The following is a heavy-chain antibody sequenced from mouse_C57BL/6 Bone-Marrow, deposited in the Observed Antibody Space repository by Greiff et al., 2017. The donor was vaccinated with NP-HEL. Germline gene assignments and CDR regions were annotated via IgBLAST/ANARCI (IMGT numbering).Heavy chain of an antibody. CDR2: IDPSDSYT. J-gene: IGHJ2*01. D-gene: IGHD3-2*02. CDR1: GYTFTSYW. Sequence: VQLQQPGAELVRPGTSVKLSCKASGYTFTSYWMHWVKQRPGQGLEWIGVIDPSDSYTNYNQKFKGKATLTVDTSSSTAYMQLSSLTSEDSAVYYCARWDSSGYVGYWGQGTTLTVSS. V-gene: IGHV1-59*01. CDR3: ARWDSSGYVGY.